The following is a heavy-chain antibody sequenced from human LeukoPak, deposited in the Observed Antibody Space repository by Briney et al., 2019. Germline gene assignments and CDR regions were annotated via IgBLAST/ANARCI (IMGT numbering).Heavy chain of an antibody. CDR1: GFTFSSYN. D-gene: IGHD5/OR15-5a*01. Sequence: PGGSLRLSCAASGFTFSSYNRNWVRQAPGKGLEWGSSISSSSSYINYADSVKGRFTISRDNAKNSLYLQMNSLRAEDTAVYYCARAYGVYYYFDYWGQGTLVTVSS. J-gene: IGHJ4*02. CDR2: ISSSSSYI. CDR3: ARAYGVYYYFDY. V-gene: IGHV3-21*01.